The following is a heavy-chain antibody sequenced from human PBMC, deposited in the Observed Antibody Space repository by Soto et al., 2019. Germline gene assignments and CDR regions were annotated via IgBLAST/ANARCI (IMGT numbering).Heavy chain of an antibody. CDR1: GFSLSNARMG. J-gene: IGHJ6*02. CDR3: ARWMDLPPYYYYYGMDV. CDR2: IFSNDEK. Sequence: SGPTLVNPTETLTLTCTVSGFSLSNARMGVSWIRQPPGKALERLAHIFSNDEKSYSTSLKSRLTISKDTSKSQVVLTMTNMDPVDTATYYCARWMDLPPYYYYYGMDVWGQGTTVTVSS. V-gene: IGHV2-26*01. D-gene: IGHD2-2*03.